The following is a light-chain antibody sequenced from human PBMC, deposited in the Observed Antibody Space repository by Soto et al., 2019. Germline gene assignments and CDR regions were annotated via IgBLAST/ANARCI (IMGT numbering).Light chain of an antibody. V-gene: IGKV1-39*01. Sequence: DIQMTQSPSTLSASVGDRFTITCLASQSINSYLNWYQQKPGKAPKLLIYTTSSLQSGVPSRFRGSGSGTDFTLTISSLQPEDFATYYCQQSYSTPPTFGQGTKVDIK. CDR2: TTS. CDR3: QQSYSTPPT. J-gene: IGKJ1*01. CDR1: QSINSY.